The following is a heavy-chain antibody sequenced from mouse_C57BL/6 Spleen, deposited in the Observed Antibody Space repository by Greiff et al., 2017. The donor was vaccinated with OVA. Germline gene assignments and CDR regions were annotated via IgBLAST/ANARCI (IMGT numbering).Heavy chain of an antibody. CDR3: AKNRDSWFAY. J-gene: IGHJ3*01. V-gene: IGHV2-5*01. Sequence: VKLLESGPGLVQPSQSLSITCTVSGFSLTSYGVHWVRQSPGKGLEWLGVIWGGGSTDYNAAFMSRMSITKDNSKSQVFFKMNSLQADDTAIYYCAKNRDSWFAYWGQGTLVTVSA. CDR2: IWGGGST. D-gene: IGHD3-3*01. CDR1: GFSLTSYG.